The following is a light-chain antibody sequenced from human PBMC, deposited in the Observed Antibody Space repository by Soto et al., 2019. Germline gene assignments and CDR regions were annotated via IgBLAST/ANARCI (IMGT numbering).Light chain of an antibody. Sequence: DIQMTQSPSTLSASVGDRVTIICRASQSISSWLAWYQQKPGKAPKLLIYAASSLQSGVTSRFSGSGSETDFTLTISSLQPEDFATYSCQHSTTWTFGQGTKVDIK. V-gene: IGKV1-39*01. J-gene: IGKJ1*01. CDR3: QHSTTWT. CDR1: QSISSW. CDR2: AAS.